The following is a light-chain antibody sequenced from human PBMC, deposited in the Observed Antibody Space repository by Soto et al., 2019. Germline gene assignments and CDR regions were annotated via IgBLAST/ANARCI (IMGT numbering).Light chain of an antibody. V-gene: IGKV1-5*01. CDR1: QSIGGW. CDR2: DAS. Sequence: DIQMTQSPSTLSASVGDRVTITCRASQSIGGWLAWYQQKPGKAPRLLIYDASSLQRGVPSRFSGSGSGTEFTLTISSLQPDDFATYYCQQHTSFALTFGGGTKVEIK. J-gene: IGKJ4*01. CDR3: QQHTSFALT.